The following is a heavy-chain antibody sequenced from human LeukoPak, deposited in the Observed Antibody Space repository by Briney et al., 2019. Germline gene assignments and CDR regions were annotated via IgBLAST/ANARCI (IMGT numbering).Heavy chain of an antibody. Sequence: PSETLSLTXTASGGSISSYYWSWIRQPAGKGLEWIGRIYTSGSTNYNPSLKSRVTISVDTSKNQFSLKLSSVTAADTAVYYCARVSLYRRNWFDPWGQGTLVTVSS. CDR1: GGSISSYY. J-gene: IGHJ5*02. V-gene: IGHV4-4*07. CDR2: IYTSGST. D-gene: IGHD1-26*01. CDR3: ARVSLYRRNWFDP.